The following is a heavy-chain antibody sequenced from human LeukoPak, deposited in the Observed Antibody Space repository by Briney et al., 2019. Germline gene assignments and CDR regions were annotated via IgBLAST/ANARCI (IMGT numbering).Heavy chain of an antibody. Sequence: ASVKVSCKASGYTFTSYDINWVRQATGQGLEWMGWMNPNSGNTGYAQKFQGRVTMTRNTSIRTAYMELSRLRSEDPAVYYCARRYYGSASYGCGYWGQGTLVTVSS. CDR1: GYTFTSYD. CDR2: MNPNSGNT. J-gene: IGHJ4*02. D-gene: IGHD3-10*01. CDR3: ARRYYGSASYGCGY. V-gene: IGHV1-8*01.